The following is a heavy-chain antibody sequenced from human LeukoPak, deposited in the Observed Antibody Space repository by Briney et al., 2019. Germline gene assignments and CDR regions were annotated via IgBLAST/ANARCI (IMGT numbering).Heavy chain of an antibody. CDR2: TYYRSKWYT. V-gene: IGHV6-1*01. CDR3: ARLYGSGGQIDY. CDR1: GDTVSSNSAA. J-gene: IGHJ4*02. Sequence: SQTLSLTCAISGDTVSSNSAAWNCIRQSPSRGLEWLGRTYYRSKWYTDYAVCVKSRITINPDTSKNQFSLQLNSVTPEDTAVYYCARLYGSGGQIDYWGQGTLVTVSS. D-gene: IGHD3-10*01.